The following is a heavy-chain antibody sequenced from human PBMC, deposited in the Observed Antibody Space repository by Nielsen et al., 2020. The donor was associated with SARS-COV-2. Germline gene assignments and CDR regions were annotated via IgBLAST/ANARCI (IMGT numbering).Heavy chain of an antibody. V-gene: IGHV3-21*06. J-gene: IGHJ6*03. Sequence: GESLKISCVASGFPFSTYTMTWVRQAPGKGLEWVSSISTRSNDKYYADSVKGRFTISRDNAKNSLYLQMNGLRAEDTALYYCARVWGVPPATGEYALHYYYMDVWGKGTTVTVSS. CDR1: GFPFSTYT. CDR2: ISTRSNDK. CDR3: ARVWGVPPATGEYALHYYYMDV. D-gene: IGHD3-16*01.